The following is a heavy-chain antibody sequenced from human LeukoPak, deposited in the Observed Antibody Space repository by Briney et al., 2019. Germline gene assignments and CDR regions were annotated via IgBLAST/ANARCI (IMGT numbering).Heavy chain of an antibody. J-gene: IGHJ5*02. Sequence: NPSETLSLTCTVSGYSISSGYYWGWIRQPPGKGLEWIGSIYYSGSTYYNPSLKSRVTISVDASKNQFSLKLSSVTAADTAVYYCARHPHSSGWCGIWFDPWGQGTLVTVSS. D-gene: IGHD6-19*01. CDR3: ARHPHSSGWCGIWFDP. CDR1: GYSISSGYY. V-gene: IGHV4-38-2*02. CDR2: IYYSGST.